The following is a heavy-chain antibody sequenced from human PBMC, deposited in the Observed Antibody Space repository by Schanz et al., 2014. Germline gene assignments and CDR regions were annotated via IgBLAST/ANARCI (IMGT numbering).Heavy chain of an antibody. D-gene: IGHD1-26*01. CDR2: ISSSGST. V-gene: IGHV3-23*01. Sequence: EGQLLESGGGLVQPGGSLRLSCAASGFTFSSYGMSWVCQAPGKGLEWVSGISSSGSTYYADSVKGRFTISRDNSKNTLYLQMNSLRAEDTAVYYCVKDLQRELLRDDHYYGMDVWGQGTTVTVSS. CDR3: VKDLQRELLRDDHYYGMDV. J-gene: IGHJ6*02. CDR1: GFTFSSYG.